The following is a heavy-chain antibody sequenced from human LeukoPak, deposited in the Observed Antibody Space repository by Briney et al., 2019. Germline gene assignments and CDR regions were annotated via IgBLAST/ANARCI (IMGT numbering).Heavy chain of an antibody. CDR1: GYTFTSYG. CDR3: ASSTNPYYYDSSGYEVWFDP. Sequence: ASVKVSCKAFGYTFTSYGISWVRQAPGQGLEWMGWISAYNGNTNYAQKLQGRVTMTTDTSTSTAYMELRSLRSDDTAVYYCASSTNPYYYDSSGYEVWFDPWGQGTLVTVSS. J-gene: IGHJ5*02. D-gene: IGHD3-22*01. CDR2: ISAYNGNT. V-gene: IGHV1-18*01.